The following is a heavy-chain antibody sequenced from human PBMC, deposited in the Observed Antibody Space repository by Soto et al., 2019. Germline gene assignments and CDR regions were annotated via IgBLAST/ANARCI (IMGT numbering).Heavy chain of an antibody. CDR2: ITTSSAYI. D-gene: IGHD3-16*01. J-gene: IGHJ5*02. CDR1: GFTFNTYD. V-gene: IGHV3-21*01. CDR3: AMWRTARLIRHSSFDT. Sequence: EVQLVESGGGLVKPGGSLRLSCAASGFTFNTYDMNWVRQAPGKGLEWVSSITTSSAYIYYADSLKERITSSQYTAKETPYLQMKSRSGEETAVYCCAMWRTARLIRHSSFDTWGEGRLVHVPS.